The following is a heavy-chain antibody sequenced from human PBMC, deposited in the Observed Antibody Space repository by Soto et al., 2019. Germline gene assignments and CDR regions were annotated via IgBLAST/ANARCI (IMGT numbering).Heavy chain of an antibody. Sequence: LRLSCAASGFTFSSYWMSWIRQAPGKGLERVANIKQDGSEKYYVDSVKGRFTISRDTAKNSLYLQMNSLRAEDTAVYYCARHWEHSDDWGQGTLVTVSS. D-gene: IGHD1-26*01. CDR1: GFTFSSYW. J-gene: IGHJ4*02. V-gene: IGHV3-7*01. CDR3: ARHWEHSDD. CDR2: IKQDGSEK.